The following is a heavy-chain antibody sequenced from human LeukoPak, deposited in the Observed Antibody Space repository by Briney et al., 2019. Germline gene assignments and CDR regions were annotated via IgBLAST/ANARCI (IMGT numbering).Heavy chain of an antibody. CDR1: GFTFSSSA. CDR3: AKRGDSYGVWHMDV. Sequence: PGGSLRLSCAASGFTFSSSAMYWVRQAPGKGLAWVSCITASGGSTYYTDSVKGRFTISRDNSKNTVYLQMSSLRAEDTAVYYCAKRGDSYGVWHMDVWGQGTTVTVSS. V-gene: IGHV3-23*01. D-gene: IGHD4/OR15-4a*01. CDR2: ITASGGST. J-gene: IGHJ6*01.